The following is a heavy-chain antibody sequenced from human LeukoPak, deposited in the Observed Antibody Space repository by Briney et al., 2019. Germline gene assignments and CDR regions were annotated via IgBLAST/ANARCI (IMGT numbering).Heavy chain of an antibody. V-gene: IGHV3-9*01. CDR3: ARDHYYGSGSYYGY. CDR2: ISWNSGSI. Sequence: GGSLRLSCAASGFTFDDYAMHWVRQAPGKGLEWVSGISWNSGSIGYADSVKGRFTISRDNAKNSLYLQMNSLRAEDTAVYYCARDHYYGSGSYYGYWGQGTLVTVSS. CDR1: GFTFDDYA. J-gene: IGHJ4*02. D-gene: IGHD3-10*01.